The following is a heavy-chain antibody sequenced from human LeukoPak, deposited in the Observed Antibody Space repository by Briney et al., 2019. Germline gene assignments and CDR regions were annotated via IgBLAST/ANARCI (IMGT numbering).Heavy chain of an antibody. Sequence: GGSLRLSCAASGFTFSSYSMNWVRQAPGKGLEWVSSISSSSSYIYYADSVKGRFIISRGNAKSSLYLQMNSLRAEDTAVYYCASGNIAAAGTYWGQGTLVTVSS. CDR1: GFTFSSYS. CDR2: ISSSSSYI. J-gene: IGHJ4*02. V-gene: IGHV3-21*01. CDR3: ASGNIAAAGTY. D-gene: IGHD6-13*01.